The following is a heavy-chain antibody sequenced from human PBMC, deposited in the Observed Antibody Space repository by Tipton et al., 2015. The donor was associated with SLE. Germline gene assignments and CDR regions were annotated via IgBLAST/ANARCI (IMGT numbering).Heavy chain of an antibody. CDR3: VSYSSGWYGFDY. V-gene: IGHV3-30*04. D-gene: IGHD6-19*01. CDR1: GFTFSSYA. CDR2: MSYDGSNK. Sequence: SLRLSCAASGFTFSSYAMHWVRRAPGKGLEWVAVMSYDGSNKYYADSVKGRFTISRDNSKNTLYLQMNSLRAEDTAVYYCVSYSSGWYGFDYWGPGTLVTVSS. J-gene: IGHJ4*02.